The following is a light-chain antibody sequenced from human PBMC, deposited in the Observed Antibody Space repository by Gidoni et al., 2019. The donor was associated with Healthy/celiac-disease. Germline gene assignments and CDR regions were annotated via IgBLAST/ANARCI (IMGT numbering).Light chain of an antibody. J-gene: IGLJ2*01. CDR3: AAWDDSLNGLV. CDR2: SNN. CDR1: SSNNGSNT. V-gene: IGLV1-44*01. Sequence: QSVLTQPPSASGTPGQRVTISCSGSSSNNGSNTVNWYQQLPGTAPKLLIYSNNQRPSGFPDRFSGSKSGTSASLAISGLQSEDEADYYCAAWDDSLNGLVFGGGTKLTVL.